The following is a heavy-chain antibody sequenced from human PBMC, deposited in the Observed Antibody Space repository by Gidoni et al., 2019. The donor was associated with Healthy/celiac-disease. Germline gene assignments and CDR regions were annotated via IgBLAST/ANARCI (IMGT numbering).Heavy chain of an antibody. CDR1: GFTFSNAW. D-gene: IGHD3-22*01. J-gene: IGHJ4*02. Sequence: EVQLVESGGGLVKPGGSLRLSCSASGFTFSNAWMSWVRQAPGKGLEWVGRIKSKTDGGTTDYAAPVKGRFTISRDDSKNTLYLQMNSLKTEDTAVYYCTTSPYYYDSSGDYWGQGTLVTVSS. CDR3: TTSPYYYDSSGDY. V-gene: IGHV3-15*01. CDR2: IKSKTDGGTT.